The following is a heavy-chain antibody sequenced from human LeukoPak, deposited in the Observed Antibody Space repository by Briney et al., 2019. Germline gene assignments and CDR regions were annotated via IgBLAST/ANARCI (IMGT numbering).Heavy chain of an antibody. D-gene: IGHD5-18*01. CDR1: GYIFTTYF. Sequence: ASVKVSCKASGYIFTTYFMHWVRQAPGQGLEWMGFINPSGGSTSYAQKFQGRVTMTRDTSTSTVYMELSSLRSEDTAVYYCARGPSSWIQLWLSYYYGMDVWGQGTTVTVSS. CDR3: ARGPSSWIQLWLSYYYGMDV. V-gene: IGHV1-46*01. CDR2: INPSGGST. J-gene: IGHJ6*02.